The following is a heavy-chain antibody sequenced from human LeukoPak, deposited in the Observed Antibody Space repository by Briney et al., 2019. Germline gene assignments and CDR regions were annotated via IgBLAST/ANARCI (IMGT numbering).Heavy chain of an antibody. D-gene: IGHD6-19*01. J-gene: IGHJ4*02. Sequence: PWGSLRLSCAASGFTFSSYAMSWVRQAPGKGLEWVSAISGSGGSTYYADSVKGRFTISRDNSKNTLYLQMNSLRAEDTAVYYCAKGLRGEQWLVPANWGQGTLVTVSS. CDR3: AKGLRGEQWLVPAN. CDR2: ISGSGGST. V-gene: IGHV3-23*01. CDR1: GFTFSSYA.